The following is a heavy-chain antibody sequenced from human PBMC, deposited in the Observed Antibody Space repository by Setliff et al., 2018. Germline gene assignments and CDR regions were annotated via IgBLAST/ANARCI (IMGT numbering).Heavy chain of an antibody. CDR2: ISPYKSDT. Sequence: ASVKVSCKASGYTFISYGISWLRQAPGQGFEWMGWISPYKSDTNYAQKFQGRVSMTTDTSTSTAYMELSSLKSEDTAVYYCANEHGTTVTVENYHYYMDVWGKGTTVTVSS. CDR3: ANEHGTTVTVENYHYYMDV. V-gene: IGHV1-18*01. D-gene: IGHD4-4*01. CDR1: GYTFISYG. J-gene: IGHJ6*03.